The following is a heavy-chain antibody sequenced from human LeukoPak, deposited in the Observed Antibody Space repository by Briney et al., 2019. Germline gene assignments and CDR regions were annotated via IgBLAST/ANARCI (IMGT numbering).Heavy chain of an antibody. CDR3: ARDSANVVGAKSIFDY. D-gene: IGHD1-26*01. J-gene: IGHJ4*02. V-gene: IGHV3-21*01. CDR1: GFTFSSYS. CDR2: ISGSSSYI. Sequence: GGSLRLSCAASGFTFSSYSMNWVRQAPGKGLEWVSSISGSSSYIYYADSVKGRFTISRDNAKNSLHLQMSSLRAEDTAVYYCARDSANVVGAKSIFDYWGQGTLVTVSS.